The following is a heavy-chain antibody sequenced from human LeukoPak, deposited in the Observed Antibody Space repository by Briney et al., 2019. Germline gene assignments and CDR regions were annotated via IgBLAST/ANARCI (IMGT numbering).Heavy chain of an antibody. Sequence: LRLSCAASGFTFSSYAMSWIRQPPGEGLEWIGYIYHTGNAYFNPSLESRVTISEDRSKNQFSLNLSSVTAADTAVYYCARGRPWEQSARGAYFQHWGQGTLVTVSS. CDR3: ARGRPWEQSARGAYFQH. CDR2: IYHTGNA. CDR1: GFTFSSYA. V-gene: IGHV4-30-2*01. D-gene: IGHD1-26*01. J-gene: IGHJ1*01.